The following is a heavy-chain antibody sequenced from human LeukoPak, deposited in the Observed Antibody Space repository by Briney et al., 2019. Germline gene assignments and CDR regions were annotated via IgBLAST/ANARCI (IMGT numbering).Heavy chain of an antibody. D-gene: IGHD3-16*01. V-gene: IGHV3-23*01. J-gene: IGHJ4*02. Sequence: QAGGSLRLSCSASGFTFRIYAMAWVRQAPGTGLGWVSAISNSGRTTYYAAPVKGRFTISRDNSKNTLYLEMNSLRAEDTAVYYCSNWVEGGGPSLDYWGQGALVIVSA. CDR3: SNWVEGGGPSLDY. CDR1: GFTFRIYA. CDR2: ISNSGRTT.